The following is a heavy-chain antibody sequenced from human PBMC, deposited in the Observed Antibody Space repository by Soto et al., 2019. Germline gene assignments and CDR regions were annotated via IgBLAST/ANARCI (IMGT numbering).Heavy chain of an antibody. CDR2: ISHSGST. J-gene: IGHJ4*02. V-gene: IGHV4-4*02. D-gene: IGHD2-8*01. Sequence: QVQLQESGPGLVRPSGTLSLTCAVSGDSITNTNWWNWVRQPPGKGLEWIGEISHSGSTNYNPSLKSRVTISADKSQNHCSLKLSSVTAADTAVYYCARGYAPGNWGQGTLVTVSS. CDR1: GDSITNTNW. CDR3: ARGYAPGN.